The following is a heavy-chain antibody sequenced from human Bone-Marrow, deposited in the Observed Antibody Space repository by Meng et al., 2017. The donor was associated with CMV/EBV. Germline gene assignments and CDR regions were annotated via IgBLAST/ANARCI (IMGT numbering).Heavy chain of an antibody. CDR1: GFTFSNAW. J-gene: IGHJ3*02. Sequence: GESLKISCAASGFTFSNAWMSWVRQAPGKGLEWVGRIKSKTDGGTTDYAAPVKGRFTMSRDDSKNTLYLQMNSLKTADTAVYYCRRGYTDAFDIWGQGTMVTVSS. D-gene: IGHD2-2*02. CDR3: RRGYTDAFDI. V-gene: IGHV3-15*01. CDR2: IKSKTDGGTT.